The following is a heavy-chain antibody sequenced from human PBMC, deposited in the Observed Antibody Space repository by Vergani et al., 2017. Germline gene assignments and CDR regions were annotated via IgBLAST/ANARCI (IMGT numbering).Heavy chain of an antibody. V-gene: IGHV1-3*01. D-gene: IGHD2-2*01. CDR2: INAGNGNT. J-gene: IGHJ5*02. CDR3: ASEAGVRYCSSTSCYGWFDP. CDR1: GYTFTSYA. Sequence: QVQLVQSGAEVKKPGASVKVSCKASGYTFTSYALHWVRQAPGQRLEWMGWINAGNGNTKYSQKFQGRVTITRDTSASTAYMELSSLRSEDTAVYYCASEAGVRYCSSTSCYGWFDPWGQATLVTASS.